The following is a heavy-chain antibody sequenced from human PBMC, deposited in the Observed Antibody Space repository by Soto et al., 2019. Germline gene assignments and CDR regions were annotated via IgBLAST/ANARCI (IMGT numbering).Heavy chain of an antibody. CDR1: GFTFSSYA. D-gene: IGHD6-19*01. CDR3: AKDTSTSGWYRQDV. V-gene: IGHV3-23*01. Sequence: GGSLRLSCAASGFTFSSYAMTWVRQAPGKGLEWVSTISGGGGSTYYADSVKGRFTISRDNSKNTLYLQMNSLRAEDTAIYHCAKDTSTSGWYRQDVWGQGTTVTVSS. CDR2: ISGGGGST. J-gene: IGHJ6*02.